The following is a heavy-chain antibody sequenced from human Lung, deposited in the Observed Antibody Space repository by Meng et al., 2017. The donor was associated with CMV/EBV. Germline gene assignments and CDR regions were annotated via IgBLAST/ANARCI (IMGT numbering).Heavy chain of an antibody. CDR1: GFTFGDNA. D-gene: IGHD5-18*01. V-gene: IGHV3-49*04. J-gene: IGHJ6*02. CDR2: IRSKAYGGTT. CDR3: SRFRGYPLYYYALDV. Sequence: GESLKISCTASGFTFGDNAMNWVRQAPGKGLEWVGFIRSKAYGGTTEYAASVEGRFTISRDDSKSIAYLQMNSLKTEDTAVYYCSRFRGYPLYYYALDVWXQGTTVTVSS.